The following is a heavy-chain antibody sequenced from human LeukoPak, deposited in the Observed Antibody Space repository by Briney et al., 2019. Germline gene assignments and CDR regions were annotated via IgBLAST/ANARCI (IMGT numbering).Heavy chain of an antibody. CDR2: IKQDGSEK. CDR1: GFIFSNYW. V-gene: IGHV3-7*01. Sequence: GGSLRLSCAASGFIFSNYWMSWLRQAPGKGLEWVANIKQDGSEKYYVDSVKGRFTISRDNAKNSLYVQMNSLRAEDTAVYYCARFTGPGYFDYWGQGTLVTVSS. CDR3: ARFTGPGYFDY. D-gene: IGHD1-14*01. J-gene: IGHJ4*02.